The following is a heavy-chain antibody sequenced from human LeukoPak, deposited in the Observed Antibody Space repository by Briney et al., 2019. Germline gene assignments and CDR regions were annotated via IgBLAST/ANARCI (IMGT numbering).Heavy chain of an antibody. J-gene: IGHJ6*02. Sequence: ASVKVSCTASGYTFTSYGISWVRQAPGQGLEWMGWISAYNGNTNYAQKLQGRVTMTTDTSTSTAYMELRSLRSDDTAVYYCARDQIVVVPAVYYYGMDVWGQGTTVTVSS. CDR3: ARDQIVVVPAVYYYGMDV. CDR2: ISAYNGNT. CDR1: GYTFTSYG. V-gene: IGHV1-18*01. D-gene: IGHD2-2*01.